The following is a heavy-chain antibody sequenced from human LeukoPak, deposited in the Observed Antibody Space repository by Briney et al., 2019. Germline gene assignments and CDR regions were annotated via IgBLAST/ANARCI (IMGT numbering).Heavy chain of an antibody. CDR1: GFTFSSYW. CDR2: IASDGSST. J-gene: IGHJ6*02. Sequence: GGSLRLSCAASGFTFSSYWMNWVRQAPGKGLVWVSRIASDGSSTTYADSVKGRFSISRDNAKNTLYLQMNSLRAEDTAVYYCAKVARRTYYDFWSGYYHYYYGMDVWGQGTTVTVSS. D-gene: IGHD3-3*01. V-gene: IGHV3-74*01. CDR3: AKVARRTYYDFWSGYYHYYYGMDV.